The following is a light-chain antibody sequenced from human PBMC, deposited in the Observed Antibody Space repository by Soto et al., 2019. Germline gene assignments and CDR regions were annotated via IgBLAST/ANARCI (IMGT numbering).Light chain of an antibody. CDR2: EVS. CDR1: SSDVGSYNL. Sequence: QSVLTQPASVSGSPGQSITISCTGTSSDVGSYNLVSWYQQHPGKAPKLMIYEVSKRPSGVSNRFSGSKSGNTASLTISGLQAEDEVDYYCCSYAGSSTARLYVFGTGTKVTVL. J-gene: IGLJ1*01. V-gene: IGLV2-23*02. CDR3: CSYAGSSTARLYV.